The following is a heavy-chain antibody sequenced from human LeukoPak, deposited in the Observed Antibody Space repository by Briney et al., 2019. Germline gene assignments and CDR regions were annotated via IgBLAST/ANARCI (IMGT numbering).Heavy chain of an antibody. CDR3: AKDRWELQYY. V-gene: IGHV3-23*01. Sequence: GGSLRLSCAASGFTFRSYAMIWVRQAPGKGLEWVSAISGSGGSTYYADPVKGRFTISRDNSKNTLYLQMNSLRAEDTAVYYCAKDRWELQYYWGQGTLVTVSS. D-gene: IGHD1-26*01. CDR1: GFTFRSYA. CDR2: ISGSGGST. J-gene: IGHJ4*02.